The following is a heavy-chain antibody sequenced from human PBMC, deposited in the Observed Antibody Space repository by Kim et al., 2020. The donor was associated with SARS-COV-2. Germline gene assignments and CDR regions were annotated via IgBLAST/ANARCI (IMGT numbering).Heavy chain of an antibody. Sequence: KNYADSMMGRLTITRDKSNHTLYLQVNSLRVEDTAVYYCARGYSTSSELDYWGQGTLVTVSS. CDR2: K. J-gene: IGHJ4*02. CDR3: ARGYSTSSELDY. D-gene: IGHD6-6*01. V-gene: IGHV3-30*01.